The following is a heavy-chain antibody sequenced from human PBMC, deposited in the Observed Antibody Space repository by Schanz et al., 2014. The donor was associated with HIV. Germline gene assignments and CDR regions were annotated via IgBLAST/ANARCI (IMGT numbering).Heavy chain of an antibody. J-gene: IGHJ3*02. D-gene: IGHD2-2*01. V-gene: IGHV1-2*02. CDR2: INPKSGDT. CDR1: GYTFVDHY. Sequence: QVRLVQSGAEVKKPGGSVKVSCTASGYTFVDHYVHWVRQAPGQGLEWLGWINPKSGDTNFAQKFQGRVTMTRDTSITTVYMELSRLISDDTAVYYCARDRGSISWMGRAFDIWGQGTMVTVSS. CDR3: ARDRGSISWMGRAFDI.